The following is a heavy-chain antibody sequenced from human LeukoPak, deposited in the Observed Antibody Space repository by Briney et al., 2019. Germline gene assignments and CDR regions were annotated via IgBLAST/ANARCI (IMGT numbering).Heavy chain of an antibody. CDR2: SRNKANSYTT. D-gene: IGHD3-10*01. CDR3: ARVSGFGYFFDY. Sequence: QPGGSLRLSCAASGFTLSDHYMDWVRQAPGKGLEWVARSRNKANSYTTEYAASVKGRFTISRDDSKNSLYLRMNSLKSEDTAVYYCARVSGFGYFFDYWGQGTLVTVSS. J-gene: IGHJ4*02. V-gene: IGHV3-72*01. CDR1: GFTLSDHY.